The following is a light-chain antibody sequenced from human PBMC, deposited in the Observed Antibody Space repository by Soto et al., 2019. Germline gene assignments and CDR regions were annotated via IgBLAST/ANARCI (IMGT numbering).Light chain of an antibody. CDR1: SSDVGGYNY. Sequence: QAVVTQPASVSGSPGQSITISCTGTSSDVGGYNYVSWYQQHPGKAPKFMIYDVSNRPSGVSNRFSGSKSGNTASLTISGLPAEDEADYYCCSYTTSNTRQIVFGTGTKLTVL. V-gene: IGLV2-14*01. CDR3: CSYTTSNTRQIV. CDR2: DVS. J-gene: IGLJ1*01.